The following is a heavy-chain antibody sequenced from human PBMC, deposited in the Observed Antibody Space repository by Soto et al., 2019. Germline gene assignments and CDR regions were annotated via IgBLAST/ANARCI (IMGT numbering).Heavy chain of an antibody. CDR2: IYYSGST. CDR1: GGSISSYY. CDR3: ARGGYAFWSGLSENWFDP. V-gene: IGHV4-59*01. D-gene: IGHD3-3*01. Sequence: ETLSLTCTVSGGSISSYYWSWIRQPPGKGLEWIGYIYYSGSTNYNPSLKSRVTISVDTSKNQFSLKLSSVTAADTAVYYCARGGYAFWSGLSENWFDPWGQGTLVTVSS. J-gene: IGHJ5*02.